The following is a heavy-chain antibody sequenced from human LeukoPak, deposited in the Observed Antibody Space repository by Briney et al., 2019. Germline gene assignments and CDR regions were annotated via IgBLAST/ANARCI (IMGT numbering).Heavy chain of an antibody. V-gene: IGHV1-46*01. CDR3: ARVKYNWNDIFENWFDP. CDR1: GGTFSSYA. J-gene: IGHJ5*02. D-gene: IGHD1-1*01. Sequence: ASVKVSCKASGGTFSSYAISWVRQAPGRGLEWMGIINPSGGSTSYAQKFQGRVIMTRNISISTAYMELSSLRSEDSAVYYCARVKYNWNDIFENWFDPWGQGTLVTVSS. CDR2: INPSGGST.